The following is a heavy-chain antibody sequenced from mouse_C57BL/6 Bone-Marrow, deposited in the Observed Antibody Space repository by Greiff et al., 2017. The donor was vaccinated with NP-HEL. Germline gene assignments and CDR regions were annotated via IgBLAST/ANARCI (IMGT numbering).Heavy chain of an antibody. CDR3: ARNTVVAHWYFDV. Sequence: VHLVESGPGLVQPSQSLSITCTVSGFSLTSYGVHWVRQSPGKGLEWLGVIWSGGSTDYNAAFISRLSISKDNSKSQVFFIMNSLQADDTAIYYCARNTVVAHWYFDVWGTGTTVTVSS. D-gene: IGHD1-1*01. J-gene: IGHJ1*03. CDR1: GFSLTSYG. V-gene: IGHV2-2*01. CDR2: IWSGGST.